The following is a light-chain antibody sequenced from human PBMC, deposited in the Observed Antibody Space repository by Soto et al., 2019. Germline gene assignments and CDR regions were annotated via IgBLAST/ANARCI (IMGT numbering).Light chain of an antibody. Sequence: EIVLTQSPGTLSLSPGERATLSCRASQSVSSSYLAWYQRKPGQAPRLLIYGASSRATGIPDRFSGSGSGTDFTLTISRLEPEDFAVYYCQQYGSSFPWTFGQGTKVEIK. V-gene: IGKV3-20*01. CDR2: GAS. CDR1: QSVSSSY. CDR3: QQYGSSFPWT. J-gene: IGKJ1*01.